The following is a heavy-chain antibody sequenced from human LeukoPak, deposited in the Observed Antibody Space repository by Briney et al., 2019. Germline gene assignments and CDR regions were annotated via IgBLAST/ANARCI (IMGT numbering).Heavy chain of an antibody. V-gene: IGHV4-34*01. CDR1: GGSFSGYY. CDR3: ARHPPGLRYFDP. Sequence: PSETLSLTCAVYGGSFSGYYWSWIRQLPGKGLEWIGEINHSGSTNYNPSLKSRVTISVDTSKNQFSLRLNSVTAADTAFYYCARHPPGLRYFDPWGQGTLVTVSS. J-gene: IGHJ5*02. CDR2: INHSGST. D-gene: IGHD3-9*01.